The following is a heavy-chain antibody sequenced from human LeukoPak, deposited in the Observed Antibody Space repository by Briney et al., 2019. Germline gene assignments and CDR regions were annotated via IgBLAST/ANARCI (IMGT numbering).Heavy chain of an antibody. CDR1: GGSISSYY. V-gene: IGHV4-59*01. Sequence: PSETLSPTCTVSGGSISSYYWSWIRQPPGKGLEWIGYIYYSGSTNYKPSLKSRVTISVDTSKNQFSLKLSSVTAADTAVYHCARGGYYGSGNDFRFDPWGQGTLVTVSS. J-gene: IGHJ5*02. CDR2: IYYSGST. D-gene: IGHD3-10*01. CDR3: ARGGYYGSGNDFRFDP.